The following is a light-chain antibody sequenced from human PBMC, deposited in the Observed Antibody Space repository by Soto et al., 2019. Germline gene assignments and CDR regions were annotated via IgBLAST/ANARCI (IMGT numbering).Light chain of an antibody. CDR1: QSVSSSY. J-gene: IGKJ2*01. CDR2: GAS. CDR3: QQYASSSYP. Sequence: EIVLTQSPGTLSLSPGDRATLSCRTSQSVSSSYLAWYQQKPGQAPRLLIYGASRRATGIPDRFSGSGSGTDFPLTISRLEPEDFAVYFCQQYASSSYPFGQGTKLEIK. V-gene: IGKV3-20*01.